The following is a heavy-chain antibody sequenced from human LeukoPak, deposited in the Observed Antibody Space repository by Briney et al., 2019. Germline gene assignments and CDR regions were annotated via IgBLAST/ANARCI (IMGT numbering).Heavy chain of an antibody. CDR1: GFTFSSYG. CDR2: IWYDGSNK. V-gene: IGHV3-33*06. J-gene: IGHJ4*02. Sequence: PGGSLRLSCAASGFTFSSYGMHWVRQAPGKGLEWVAVIWYDGSNKYYADSVKGRFTISRDNSKNTLYLQMNSLRAEDTAVYYCAKDSGCDSGWYCASGGPPRGGQGTLVTVSS. D-gene: IGHD6-19*01. CDR3: AKDSGCDSGWYCASGGPPR.